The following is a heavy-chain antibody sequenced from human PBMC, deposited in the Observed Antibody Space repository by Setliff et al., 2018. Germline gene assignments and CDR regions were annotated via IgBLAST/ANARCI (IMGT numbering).Heavy chain of an antibody. D-gene: IGHD5-12*01. V-gene: IGHV3-30*02. CDR3: AKVPNSGGYAGPFDF. CDR2: IQHDGSRE. CDR1: GFVFGTYS. J-gene: IGHJ4*02. Sequence: GGSLRLSCAASGFVFGTYSMHWVRQAPGKGLEWVSFIQHDGSREFYGDPVKGRFIISRDNSKNTLYLQMNSLSAEDTAVYYCAKVPNSGGYAGPFDFWGQGTLVTVSS.